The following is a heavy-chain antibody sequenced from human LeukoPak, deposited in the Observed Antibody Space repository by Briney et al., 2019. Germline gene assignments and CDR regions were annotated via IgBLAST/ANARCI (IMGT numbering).Heavy chain of an antibody. CDR3: ARDSSPVQGFDY. CDR2: IYYSGST. V-gene: IGHV4-31*03. Sequence: PSQTLSLTCTVSGGSISSGGYYWSWIRQHPGKGLEWIGYIYYSGSTYYNPSLKSRVTISVDTSKIQFSLKLSSVTAADTAVYYCARDSSPVQGFDYWGQGTLVTVSS. J-gene: IGHJ4*02. CDR1: GGSISSGGYY. D-gene: IGHD2-2*01.